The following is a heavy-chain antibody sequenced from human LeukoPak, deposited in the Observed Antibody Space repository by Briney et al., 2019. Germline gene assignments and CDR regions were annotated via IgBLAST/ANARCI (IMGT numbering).Heavy chain of an antibody. D-gene: IGHD3-10*01. CDR3: SGYGSGSYHL. J-gene: IGHJ5*02. V-gene: IGHV4-4*07. CDR2: IFTSGSA. CDR1: GGPISKYY. Sequence: SETLSLTCSVSGGPISKYYLSWIRQAAGKGLEWIGRIFTSGSATSSSSLKSRVTMSVDTSKNQFSLNLSSVTAADTALYCVSGYGSGSYHLWGQGILVTVSS.